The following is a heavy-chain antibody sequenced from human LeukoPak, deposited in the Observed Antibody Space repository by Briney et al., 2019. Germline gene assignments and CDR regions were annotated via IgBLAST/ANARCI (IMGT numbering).Heavy chain of an antibody. CDR3: ARERYNWNDRGAFDI. CDR1: GFTFSSYS. CDR2: ISSSSSTI. D-gene: IGHD1-20*01. J-gene: IGHJ3*02. V-gene: IGHV3-48*04. Sequence: GGSLRLSCAASGFTFSSYSMNWVRQAPGKGLEWVSYISSSSSTIYYADSVKGRFTISRDNAKNSLYLQMNSLRAEDTAVYYCARERYNWNDRGAFDIWGQGTMVTVSS.